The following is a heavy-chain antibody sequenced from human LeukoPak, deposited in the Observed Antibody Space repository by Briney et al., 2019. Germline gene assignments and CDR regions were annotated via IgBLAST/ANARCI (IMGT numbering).Heavy chain of an antibody. CDR2: IYSGGST. CDR3: VKRGRTSDYAYDY. D-gene: IGHD4-17*01. Sequence: GGSLRLSCAASGFTVSSNFMSWVRQAPGKGLEWVSVIYSGGSTYYADSVKGRFTISRDNSKNTLHLQMSSLRPEDTAVYFCVKRGRTSDYAYDYWGQGSLVTVSS. V-gene: IGHV3-66*01. J-gene: IGHJ4*02. CDR1: GFTVSSNF.